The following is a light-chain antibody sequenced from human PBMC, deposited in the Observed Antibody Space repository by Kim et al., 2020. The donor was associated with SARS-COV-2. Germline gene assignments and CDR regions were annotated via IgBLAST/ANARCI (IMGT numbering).Light chain of an antibody. J-gene: IGLJ2*01. CDR3: QAWDSSTGGV. CDR1: KLGDKY. CDR2: QDS. Sequence: VSPGQTASITCSGDKLGDKYACWYQQKPGQCPVLVIYQDSKRPSGIPERFSGSNSGNTATLTISGTQAMDEADYYCQAWDSSTGGVFGGGTQLTVL. V-gene: IGLV3-1*01.